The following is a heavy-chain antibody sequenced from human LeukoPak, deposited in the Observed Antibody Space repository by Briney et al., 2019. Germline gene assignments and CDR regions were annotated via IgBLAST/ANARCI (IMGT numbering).Heavy chain of an antibody. CDR1: GGSFSGYY. Sequence: SETLSLTCAVYGGSFSGYYWSWIRQPPGKGLEWIGEINHSGSTNYNPSLKSRVTISVDTSKNQFSLKLSSVTAADTAVYYCARSVVVNEELIIDYWGQGTLVTVSS. V-gene: IGHV4-34*01. CDR3: ARSVVVNEELIIDY. CDR2: INHSGST. J-gene: IGHJ4*02. D-gene: IGHD2-21*01.